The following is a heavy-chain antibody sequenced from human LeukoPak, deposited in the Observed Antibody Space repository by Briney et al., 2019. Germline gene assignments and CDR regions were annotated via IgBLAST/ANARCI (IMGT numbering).Heavy chain of an antibody. CDR3: AREHYFYYMDV. CDR2: IYSGGST. V-gene: IGHV3-53*01. CDR1: GVSVSSNY. J-gene: IGHJ6*03. Sequence: GGSLRLSCAASGVSVSSNYISWVRQAPGKGLEWVSIIYSGGSTYYADSVKGRFTISKDNSKNTVYLQMNSLRAEDTAVYFCAREHYFYYMDVWGQGTMVTVSS.